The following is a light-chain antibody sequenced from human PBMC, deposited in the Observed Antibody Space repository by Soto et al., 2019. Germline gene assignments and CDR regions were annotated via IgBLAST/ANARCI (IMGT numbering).Light chain of an antibody. V-gene: IGLV2-14*01. CDR3: SSYTSTSTLDV. CDR2: EVS. J-gene: IGLJ1*01. Sequence: QSALTQPASVSGSPGQSITISCTGTSNDVCYYDYVSWYQHHPDKAPKLMIYEVSDRPSGVSNRFSGSKSGNTAFLTISGLQAEDEADYYCSSYTSTSTLDVFGSGTKLTVL. CDR1: SNDVCYYDY.